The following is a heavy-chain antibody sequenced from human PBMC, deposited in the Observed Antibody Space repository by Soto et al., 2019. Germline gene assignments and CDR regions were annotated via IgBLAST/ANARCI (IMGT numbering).Heavy chain of an antibody. D-gene: IGHD3-10*01. Sequence: SKTLSLACAVYGGSFSGYYWSWICHPPGKGQEWIGEINHSGSTNYNPSLKSRVTISVDTSRNQFSLKLSSVTAADTAVYYCARAVTYYYGSGSSSAGRNYYYYMDVWGKGTTVTVSS. J-gene: IGHJ6*03. CDR3: ARAVTYYYGSGSSSAGRNYYYYMDV. CDR1: GGSFSGYY. V-gene: IGHV4-34*01. CDR2: INHSGST.